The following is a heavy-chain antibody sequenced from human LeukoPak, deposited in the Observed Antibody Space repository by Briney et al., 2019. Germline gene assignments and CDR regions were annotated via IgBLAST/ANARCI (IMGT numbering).Heavy chain of an antibody. CDR2: INHSGGT. D-gene: IGHD2-2*01. J-gene: IGHJ6*02. CDR1: GGSFSGYY. CDR3: ARFRGYCSSTSCYGYYYYGMDV. Sequence: PSETLSLTCAVYGGSFSGYYWSWIRQPPGKGLEWIGEINHSGGTNYNPSLKSRVTISVDTSKNQFSLKLSSVTAADTAVYYCARFRGYCSSTSCYGYYYYGMDVWGQGTTVTVSS. V-gene: IGHV4-34*01.